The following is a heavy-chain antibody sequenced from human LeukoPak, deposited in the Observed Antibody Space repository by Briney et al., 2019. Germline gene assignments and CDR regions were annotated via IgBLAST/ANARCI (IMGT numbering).Heavy chain of an antibody. V-gene: IGHV3-7*01. CDR1: GFTLRNTW. CDR3: ARDQSGNLDY. J-gene: IGHJ4*02. CDR2: INQDASTK. Sequence: GGSLRLSCVASGFTLRNTWMAWVRQAPGKGPEWVANINQDASTKHYVDSVKGRFTISRDNAKNSLYLQMNSLRAEDTAVYYCARDQSGNLDYWGQGTLVTVSA. D-gene: IGHD1-26*01.